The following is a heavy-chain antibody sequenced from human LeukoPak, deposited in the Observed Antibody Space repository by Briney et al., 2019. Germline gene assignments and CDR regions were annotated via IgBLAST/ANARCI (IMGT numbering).Heavy chain of an antibody. D-gene: IGHD1-26*01. J-gene: IGHJ4*02. V-gene: IGHV3-74*01. Sequence: GGSLRLSCAASGFTFSSYWMHWARQAPGKGLVWVSRINTDGSSTSYADSVKGRFTISRDNAKNTLYLQMNSLRAEDTAVYYCARAILGAPAFDYWGQGTLVTVSS. CDR2: INTDGSST. CDR1: GFTFSSYW. CDR3: ARAILGAPAFDY.